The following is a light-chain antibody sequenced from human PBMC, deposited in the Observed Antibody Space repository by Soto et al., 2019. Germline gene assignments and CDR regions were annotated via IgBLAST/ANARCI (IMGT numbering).Light chain of an antibody. CDR3: QQYNEYPYT. V-gene: IGKV1-5*03. CDR1: QSISTY. CDR2: RAS. J-gene: IGKJ2*01. Sequence: DIQMTQSPSTLSASVGDRVSITCRASQSISTYLAWYQQKPGRAPQALIYRASSLESGVPLRFSGSGSGTGFTLTISSLLPDDFATYYCQQYNEYPYTFGQGTKLEIK.